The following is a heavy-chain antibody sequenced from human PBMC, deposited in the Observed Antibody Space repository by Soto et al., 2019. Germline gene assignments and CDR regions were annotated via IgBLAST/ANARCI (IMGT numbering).Heavy chain of an antibody. J-gene: IGHJ3*02. D-gene: IGHD6-19*01. V-gene: IGHV4-39*01. CDR1: GGSISSSSYY. CDR2: IYYSGTT. Sequence: SETLSLTCTVSGGSISSSSYYWGWIRQPPGKGLEWLGGIYYSGTTYYNPSLKSRVTLSVDTSKNQFSLKLSSVTAADTAVYYCARPGYSSVLDAFDIWGQGTMVTVS. CDR3: ARPGYSSVLDAFDI.